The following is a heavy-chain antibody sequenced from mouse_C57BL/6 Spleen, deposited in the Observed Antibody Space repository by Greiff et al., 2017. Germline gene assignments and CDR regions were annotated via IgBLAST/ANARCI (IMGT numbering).Heavy chain of an antibody. CDR1: GYAFSSSW. J-gene: IGHJ4*01. V-gene: IGHV1-82*01. CDR2: IYPGDGDT. D-gene: IGHD2-4*01. CDR3: ARTRLGGYYYAMDY. Sequence: LVESGPELVKPGASVKISCKASGYAFSSSWMNWVKQRPGKGLEWIGRIYPGDGDTNYNGKFKGKATLTADKSSSTAYMQLSSLTSEDSAVYFCARTRLGGYYYAMDYWGQGTSVTVSS.